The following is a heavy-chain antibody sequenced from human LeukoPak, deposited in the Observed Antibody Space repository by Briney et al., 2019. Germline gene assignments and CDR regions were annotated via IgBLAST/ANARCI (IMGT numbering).Heavy chain of an antibody. Sequence: PGGSLRLSCAASGFTFSSYSMNWVRQAPGKGLEWVSSISSSSSYIYYADSVKGRFTISRDNAKNTLYLQMNSLRAEDTAVYYCARAGEGLLAYSFDLWGQGTMVTVSS. CDR3: ARAGEGLLAYSFDL. CDR2: ISSSSSYI. D-gene: IGHD1-26*01. CDR1: GFTFSSYS. J-gene: IGHJ3*01. V-gene: IGHV3-21*04.